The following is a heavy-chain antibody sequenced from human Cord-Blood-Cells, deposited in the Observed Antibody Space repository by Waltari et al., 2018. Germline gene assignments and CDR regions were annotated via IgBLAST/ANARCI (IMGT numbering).Heavy chain of an antibody. CDR3: ARGRNDAFDI. J-gene: IGHJ3*02. CDR2: ISYDGSNK. Sequence: QVQLVESGGGVVQPGRSLRLSCAASGFTFSSYAMHWVRQAPGKGLGWVEVISYDGSNKYYEDSVKGRFTISRDNSKNTLYLQMNSLRAEDTAVYYCARGRNDAFDIWGQGTMVTVSS. CDR1: GFTFSSYA. V-gene: IGHV3-30*04.